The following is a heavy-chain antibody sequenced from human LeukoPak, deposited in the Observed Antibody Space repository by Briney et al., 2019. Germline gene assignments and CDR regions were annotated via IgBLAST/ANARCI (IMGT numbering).Heavy chain of an antibody. V-gene: IGHV3-30*02. CDR2: IRYDGSNK. CDR3: AKAGHQWFASLYYYYYMDV. J-gene: IGHJ6*03. Sequence: GGSLRLSCAASGFTFSSYGMHWVRQAPGKGLEWVAFIRYDGSNKYYADSVKGRFTISRDNSKNTLYLQMNSLRAEDTAVYYCAKAGHQWFASLYYYYYMDVWGKGTTVTVSS. D-gene: IGHD3-10*01. CDR1: GFTFSSYG.